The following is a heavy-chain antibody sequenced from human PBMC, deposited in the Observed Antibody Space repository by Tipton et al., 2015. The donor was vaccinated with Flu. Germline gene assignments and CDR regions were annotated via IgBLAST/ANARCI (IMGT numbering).Heavy chain of an antibody. V-gene: IGHV4-38-2*01. D-gene: IGHD3-10*01. CDR3: ARSTYYDGSGSADY. Sequence: GLVKPSETLSLICAVSDYSISSGYYWGWIRQPPGKGLEWIGCISHSGRTYYNPSLKSRVTISVDTAKNQFSQRLSSVTAADTAVYYCARSTYYDGSGSADYWGQGTLVTVSS. CDR1: DYSISSGYY. CDR2: ISHSGRT. J-gene: IGHJ4*02.